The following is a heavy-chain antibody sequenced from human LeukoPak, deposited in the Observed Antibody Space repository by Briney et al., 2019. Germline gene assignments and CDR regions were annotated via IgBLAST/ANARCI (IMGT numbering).Heavy chain of an antibody. CDR2: ISSGSGT. J-gene: IGHJ4*02. CDR1: GFTFGSYW. Sequence: GGSLRLSCAASGFTFGSYWMSWVRQAPGKGLEYVSSISSGSGTHYADSVKGRFTVSRDNSKNTVYLEMSSLRLEDTAMYYCVKAKTVTTWEPFDYWGQGTLVTVSS. D-gene: IGHD1-14*01. CDR3: VKAKTVTTWEPFDY. V-gene: IGHV3-64D*06.